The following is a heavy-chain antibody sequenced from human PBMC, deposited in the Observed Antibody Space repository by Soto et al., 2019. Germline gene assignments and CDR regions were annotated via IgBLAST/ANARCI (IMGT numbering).Heavy chain of an antibody. D-gene: IGHD2-15*01. CDR1: GFTFSGYA. J-gene: IGHJ4*01. Sequence: HPGGSLRLSCAASGFTFSGYAMCWVRQAPGKGLEWVGRIKNKDNSYYTQYAASVDGRFTISRDDSKNSLFLQMNSLKTDDTALYYCARVRLGAATRYFDYWGQGARVTVPS. CDR2: IKNKDNSYYT. CDR3: ARVRLGAATRYFDY. V-gene: IGHV3-72*01.